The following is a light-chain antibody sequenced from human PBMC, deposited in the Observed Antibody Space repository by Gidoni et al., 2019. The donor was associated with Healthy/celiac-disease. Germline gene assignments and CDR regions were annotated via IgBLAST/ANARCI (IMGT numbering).Light chain of an antibody. CDR1: QSVSSSY. J-gene: IGKJ4*01. CDR2: GAS. CDR3: QQYGSSRALT. V-gene: IGKV3-20*01. Sequence: EIVFTQSPGTLSLSPGERATLSCRASQSVSSSYLAWYQQKPGQAPRLLIYGASISGSGTDFTLTISRLEPEDFAVYYCQQYGSSRALTFGGGTKVEIK.